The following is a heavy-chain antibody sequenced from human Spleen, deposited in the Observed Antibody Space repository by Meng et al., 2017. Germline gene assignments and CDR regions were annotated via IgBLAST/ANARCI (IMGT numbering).Heavy chain of an antibody. CDR3: AKDIRSGVYYGPSS. D-gene: IGHD3-22*01. CDR2: ISTYNGDT. Sequence: ASVKVSCKTSGYTFSSYGISWVRQAPGQGLEWMGWISTYNGDTNYAQKLKGRVTMTTDTSTSTAYMELRSLRSDDTAMYYCAKDIRSGVYYGPSSWGQGTLVTVSS. CDR1: GYTFSSYG. V-gene: IGHV1-18*01. J-gene: IGHJ5*02.